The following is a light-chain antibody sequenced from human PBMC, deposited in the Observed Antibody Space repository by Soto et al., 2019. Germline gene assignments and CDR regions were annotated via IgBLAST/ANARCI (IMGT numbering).Light chain of an antibody. Sequence: QSVLTQPASVSGSPGQSITISCTGTSSDVGGYNYVSWYQQRPGKAPKLIIYDVHNRPSGVSNRFSGSKSGNTASLTISGLQAEDEADYYCSSYTSSSNVVLRGGTKLTVL. CDR2: DVH. CDR1: SSDVGGYNY. CDR3: SSYTSSSNVV. V-gene: IGLV2-14*01. J-gene: IGLJ2*01.